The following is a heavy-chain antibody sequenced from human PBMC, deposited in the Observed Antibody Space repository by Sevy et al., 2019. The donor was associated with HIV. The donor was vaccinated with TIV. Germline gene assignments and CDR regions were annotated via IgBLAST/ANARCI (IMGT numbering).Heavy chain of an antibody. CDR1: GYTFTSYG. J-gene: IGHJ4*02. Sequence: ASVKVSCKASGYTFTSYGINWVRQAPGQGLEWMGWISAYNGNTNYAQNLQGRVTMTTDTSTSTAYMELRSLRSDDTATYYCARDVLSGMSSSWPKDYWGQGTLVTVSS. CDR3: ARDVLSGMSSSWPKDY. D-gene: IGHD6-13*01. CDR2: ISAYNGNT. V-gene: IGHV1-18*01.